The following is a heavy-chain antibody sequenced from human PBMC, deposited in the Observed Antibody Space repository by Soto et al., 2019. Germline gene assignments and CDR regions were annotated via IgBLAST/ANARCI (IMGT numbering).Heavy chain of an antibody. Sequence: EVQLVESGGGLVQPGGSLRLSCAASGFTFSDYFMSWVRQAPGKGLEWVANIKQDGSEKNYVDSVKGRFTISRDNAKNSLYLQMNTVRAEDTAVYYCASWVTTDFDYWGQGTLVSVSS. CDR1: GFTFSDYF. D-gene: IGHD4-17*01. CDR3: ASWVTTDFDY. V-gene: IGHV3-7*01. J-gene: IGHJ4*02. CDR2: IKQDGSEK.